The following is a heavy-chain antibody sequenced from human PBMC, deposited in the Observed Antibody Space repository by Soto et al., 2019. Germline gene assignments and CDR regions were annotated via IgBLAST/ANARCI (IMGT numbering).Heavy chain of an antibody. CDR2: INHSGST. V-gene: IGHV4-34*01. J-gene: IGHJ6*02. CDR1: GGSFSGYY. Sequence: PSETLSLTCAVYGGSFSGYYWSWIRQPPGKGLEWIGEINHSGSTNYNPSLKSRVTISVDTSKNQFSLKLSSVTAADTAVYYCAKVTAAGSDGDHYYYYGMDVWGQGTTVTVSS. CDR3: AKVTAAGSDGDHYYYYGMDV. D-gene: IGHD6-13*01.